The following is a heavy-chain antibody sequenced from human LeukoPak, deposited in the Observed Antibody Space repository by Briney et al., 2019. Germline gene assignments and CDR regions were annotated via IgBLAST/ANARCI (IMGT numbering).Heavy chain of an antibody. J-gene: IGHJ4*02. Sequence: PGGSLRLSCAASGFTFSSYSMNWVRQAPGKGLEWVSSISSSSSYIYYADSVKGRFTISRDNAKNSLYLQMNSLTAEDTAVYYCARSEVYATYFDYWGQGTLVTVSS. CDR1: GFTFSSYS. V-gene: IGHV3-21*01. CDR3: ARSEVYATYFDY. CDR2: ISSSSSYI. D-gene: IGHD2-8*01.